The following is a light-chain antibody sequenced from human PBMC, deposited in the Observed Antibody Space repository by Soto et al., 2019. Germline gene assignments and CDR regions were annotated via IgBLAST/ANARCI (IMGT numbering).Light chain of an antibody. CDR3: QQYDSYSYT. Sequence: DIQMTQSPSTLSASVGDRVTITCRASQSIGTWLAWYQQKPGKAPNLLIYDASSLESAVPSRFSGSGSGTEFTLTISSLQPDDFATYYCQQYDSYSYTFGQGTKLEIK. J-gene: IGKJ2*01. V-gene: IGKV1-5*01. CDR1: QSIGTW. CDR2: DAS.